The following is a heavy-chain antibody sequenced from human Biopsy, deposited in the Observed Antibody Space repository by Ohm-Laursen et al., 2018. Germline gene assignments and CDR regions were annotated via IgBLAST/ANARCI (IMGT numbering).Heavy chain of an antibody. CDR1: GFHFSDYY. CDR3: ARDTPETYDYDNDDNSPFPRRYIDY. J-gene: IGHJ4*02. D-gene: IGHD3-22*01. CDR2: IASSGVTT. Sequence: SLRPSCSASGFHFSDYYMSWIRQAPGKGLEWISYIASSGVTTYYVDSVKGRFTISRDNAEKSLYLQMNSLRAEDTAVYYCARDTPETYDYDNDDNSPFPRRYIDYWGQGTLVTVSS. V-gene: IGHV3-11*01.